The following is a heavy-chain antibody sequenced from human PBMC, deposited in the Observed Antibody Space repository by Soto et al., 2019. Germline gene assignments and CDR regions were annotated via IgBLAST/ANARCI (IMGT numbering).Heavy chain of an antibody. Sequence: QVQLQESGPGLVEPSQTLSLICTVSGGSISSGDYYWSWIRQLPGKGLEWIGYIYYSGTTFHNPSLKCRVSISVDTSKNLFSLKLSSVTAADTAVYYCARTSGDYGLSKYFQHWGQGTLVTVSS. J-gene: IGHJ1*01. CDR2: IYYSGTT. CDR3: ARTSGDYGLSKYFQH. D-gene: IGHD4-17*01. V-gene: IGHV4-31*03. CDR1: GGSISSGDYY.